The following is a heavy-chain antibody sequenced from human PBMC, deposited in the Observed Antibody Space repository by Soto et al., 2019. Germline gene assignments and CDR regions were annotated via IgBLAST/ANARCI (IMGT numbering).Heavy chain of an antibody. Sequence: EVQLLESGGGLVQPGGSLRLSCAASGFTFRSYAMSWVRQAPGRGLECVSSIDGSGAGAYYADSVKGRFTISRDNSKNTLGLQMNSLRAEDTAGYCGAKGDVLTGSREGWDYWGQGTLVTVSS. CDR2: IDGSGAGA. J-gene: IGHJ4*02. D-gene: IGHD3-9*01. CDR1: GFTFRSYA. CDR3: AKGDVLTGSREGWDY. V-gene: IGHV3-23*01.